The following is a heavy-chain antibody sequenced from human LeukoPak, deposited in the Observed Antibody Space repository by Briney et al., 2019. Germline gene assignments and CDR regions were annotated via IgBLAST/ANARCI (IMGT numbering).Heavy chain of an antibody. Sequence: GGSLRLSCAASGFTFDDYAMHWVRQAPGKGLEWVSGITGSGVSTYYADSVKGRFTISRDNSKNTLYLQMNSLRAEDTAVYYCAKGGSGSYWQLYFDYWGQGTLVTVSS. D-gene: IGHD3-10*01. V-gene: IGHV3-23*01. CDR2: ITGSGVST. CDR1: GFTFDDYA. J-gene: IGHJ4*02. CDR3: AKGGSGSYWQLYFDY.